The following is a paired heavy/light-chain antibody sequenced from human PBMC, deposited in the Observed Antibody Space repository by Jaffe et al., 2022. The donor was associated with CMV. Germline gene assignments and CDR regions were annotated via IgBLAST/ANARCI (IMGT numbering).Heavy chain of an antibody. Sequence: QVQLQESGPGLVKPSETLSLNCTVSGASISSHYWSWVRQPPGKGLEWIGYIYNTGSTNYNPSLKSRVTISLDTSKNQFSLKLSSVTAADTAVYYCARRGQPLGLYYLDNWGQGTLVTVSS. D-gene: IGHD7-27*01. V-gene: IGHV4-59*08. CDR2: IYNTGST. CDR3: ARRGQPLGLYYLDN. CDR1: GASISSHY. J-gene: IGHJ4*02.
Light chain of an antibody. J-gene: IGLJ2*01. CDR3: CSYAGINNPMV. V-gene: IGLV2-23*02. Sequence: QSALTQPASVSGSPGQSITISCTGTTSDVGSYNLVSWYQQYPGKAPKVMIIEVTTRPSGVSNRFSGSKSGNTASLTISGLQAEDEADYYCCSYAGINNPMVFGGGTKLTVL. CDR1: TSDVGSYNL. CDR2: EVT.